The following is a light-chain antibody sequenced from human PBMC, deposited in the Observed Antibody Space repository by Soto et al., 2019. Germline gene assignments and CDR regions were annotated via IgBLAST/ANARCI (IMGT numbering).Light chain of an antibody. J-gene: IGKJ1*01. CDR3: QQRGNRPPWT. CDR2: DAS. V-gene: IGKV3-11*01. Sequence: EIVLTQSPATLSLSPGERATLSCRASQSISSYLAWYQQKPGQAPRLLIYDASTRATGIPARFSGSGSGTDFTLTISSLEPEDVAVYYCQQRGNRPPWTFGQGTKVDIK. CDR1: QSISSY.